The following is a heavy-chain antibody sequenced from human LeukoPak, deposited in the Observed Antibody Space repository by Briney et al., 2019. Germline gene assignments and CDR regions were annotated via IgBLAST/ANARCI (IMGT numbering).Heavy chain of an antibody. CDR3: TRSGSSGGYPGFDY. CDR2: IRSKSYGGTT. CDR1: GFIFGDYA. Sequence: GGSLRLSCTTSGFIFGDYAMSWVRQAPGKGLEGVGFIRSKSYGGTTEYAASVKGRFTISRDDSKTIAYLQMNSLKTEDTAVYYCTRSGSSGGYPGFDYWGQGTLVTVSS. D-gene: IGHD6-19*01. V-gene: IGHV3-49*04. J-gene: IGHJ4*02.